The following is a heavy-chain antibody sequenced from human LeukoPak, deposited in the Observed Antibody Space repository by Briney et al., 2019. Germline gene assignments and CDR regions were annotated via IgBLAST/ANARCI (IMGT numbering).Heavy chain of an antibody. Sequence: SVKGRFTISRDDSRNRVYLEMNSLRADDTALYYCARDREGYPDSYGYRTLDYWGQGTLVTVS. V-gene: IGHV3-30*07. CDR3: ARDREGYPDSYGYRTLDY. D-gene: IGHD5-18*01. J-gene: IGHJ4*02.